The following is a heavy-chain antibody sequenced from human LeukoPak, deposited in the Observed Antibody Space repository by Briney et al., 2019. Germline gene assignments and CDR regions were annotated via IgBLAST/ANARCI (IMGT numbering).Heavy chain of an antibody. Sequence: PGGSLRLSCAAAGFTFSDYGMNWVRQAPGKGLEWVSGISGSGISTYYADSAKGRFTISRDNSKNTLYLQMNSLRVEDTAVYYCAKSWNYYDSSGDDALDIWGQGTMVTVSS. J-gene: IGHJ3*02. D-gene: IGHD3-22*01. CDR2: ISGSGIST. CDR3: AKSWNYYDSSGDDALDI. CDR1: GFTFSDYG. V-gene: IGHV3-23*01.